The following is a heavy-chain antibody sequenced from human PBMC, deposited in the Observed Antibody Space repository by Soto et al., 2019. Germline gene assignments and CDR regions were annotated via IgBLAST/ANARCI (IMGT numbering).Heavy chain of an antibody. Sequence: PGGSLRLSCAASGFTFSSYWMSWVRRAPGKGLEWVAHIRQDGDETYYVDSVKGRFTISRDNAKNSLSLQMNSLRVEDTAVYYCARGGRTTSGSFLWGQGTLVTVSS. CDR2: IRQDGDET. CDR1: GFTFSSYW. V-gene: IGHV3-7*01. CDR3: ARGGRTTSGSFL. D-gene: IGHD3-10*01. J-gene: IGHJ4*02.